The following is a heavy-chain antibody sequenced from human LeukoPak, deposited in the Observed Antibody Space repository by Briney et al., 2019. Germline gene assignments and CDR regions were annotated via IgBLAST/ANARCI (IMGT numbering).Heavy chain of an antibody. J-gene: IGHJ6*02. CDR2: INPNTGVT. CDR1: GYTFTGYY. CDR3: ARDRTTVTTGYYGMDV. Sequence: ASVKVSCKAFGYTFTGYYMHWVRQAPGQGLEWMGWINPNTGVTNYAQKFQGRVTLTRDTSIITAYTELTRLRSDDTAMYYCARDRTTVTTGYYGMDVWGQGTTLTVSS. V-gene: IGHV1-2*02. D-gene: IGHD4-17*01.